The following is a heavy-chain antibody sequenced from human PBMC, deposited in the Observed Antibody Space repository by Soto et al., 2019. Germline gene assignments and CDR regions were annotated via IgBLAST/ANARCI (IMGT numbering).Heavy chain of an antibody. Sequence: SETLSLTCGVSGGSLSGATYSWNWIRQTPGKGMEWIGEIDHGGSTTYNPSLKSRVTISVDTSKNQFFLKLSSVTAADTAVYFCARGPPATVRGVFTAGGQGTLVTLSS. D-gene: IGHD3-10*01. CDR2: IDHGGST. J-gene: IGHJ4*02. V-gene: IGHV4-34*01. CDR3: ARGPPATVRGVFTA. CDR1: GGSLSGATYS.